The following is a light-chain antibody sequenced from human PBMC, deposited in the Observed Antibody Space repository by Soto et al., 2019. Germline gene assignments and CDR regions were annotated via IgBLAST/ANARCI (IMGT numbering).Light chain of an antibody. J-gene: IGLJ7*01. CDR2: DVD. CDR3: CSYAGNYWV. V-gene: IGLV2-11*01. CDR1: NSDVGGYNY. Sequence: QSALTQPRSVSGSPGQSVTISCTGTNSDVGGYNYVSWYQQHPGEAPKLVIFDVDKRPSGVPDRFSGSKSGNTASLTISGLQAEDDADYYCCSYAGNYWVFGGGTQLTVL.